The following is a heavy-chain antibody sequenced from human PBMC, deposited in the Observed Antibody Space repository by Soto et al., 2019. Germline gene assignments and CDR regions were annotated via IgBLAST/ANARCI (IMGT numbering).Heavy chain of an antibody. V-gene: IGHV4-30-4*01. CDR3: ASWVYYDILTGYPHFDY. CDR1: GGSFSSGDYY. CDR2: IYYSGST. J-gene: IGHJ4*02. Sequence: SETLSLTCTVSGGSFSSGDYYWSWIRQPPGKGLEWIGYIYYSGSTYYNPSLKSRVTISVDTSKNQFSLKLSSVTAADTAVYYCASWVYYDILTGYPHFDYWGQGTLVTVSS. D-gene: IGHD3-9*01.